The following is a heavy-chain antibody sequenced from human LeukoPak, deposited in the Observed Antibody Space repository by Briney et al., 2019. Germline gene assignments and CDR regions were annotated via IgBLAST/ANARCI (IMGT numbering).Heavy chain of an antibody. V-gene: IGHV3-21*01. Sequence: GGSLRLSCAASGFTFSTYSMSWVRQAPGRGLEWVSSITSGSSYIYYAASVKGRFTISRDNAKNSLYLQMNSLRVEDTAVYYCALDCSGGNCYSAYWGHGTLVTVSS. CDR1: GFTFSTYS. J-gene: IGHJ4*01. CDR2: ITSGSSYI. CDR3: ALDCSGGNCYSAY. D-gene: IGHD2-15*01.